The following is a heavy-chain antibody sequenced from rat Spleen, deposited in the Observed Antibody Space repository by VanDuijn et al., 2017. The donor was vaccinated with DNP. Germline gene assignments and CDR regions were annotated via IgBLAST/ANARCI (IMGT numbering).Heavy chain of an antibody. V-gene: IGHV5-31*01. Sequence: EVQLVESGGDLVQPGRSLNLSCVASGFTFSYYWMTWIRQVPGKGLEWVASITSSGGATYYPDSVKGRFTISRDNAKRTLSLQMNSLTSEDMATYYCARYSLRLRVWDYWGQGVTVTVSS. CDR3: ARYSLRLRVWDY. J-gene: IGHJ2*01. D-gene: IGHD1-11*01. CDR2: ITSSGGAT. CDR1: GFTFSYYW.